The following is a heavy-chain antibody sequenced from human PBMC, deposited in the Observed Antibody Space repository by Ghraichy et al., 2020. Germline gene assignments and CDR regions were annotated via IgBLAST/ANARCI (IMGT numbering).Heavy chain of an antibody. Sequence: GGSLRLSCAASGFTFSSYGMNWVRQAPGKGLEWLSYISVTSATIYYADSVKDRFTISRDNARNSLYLQMNSLRAEDTAVYYCASAIEAPGINYWGRGTLVTVSS. CDR2: ISVTSATI. J-gene: IGHJ4*02. D-gene: IGHD6-13*01. CDR1: GFTFSSYG. CDR3: ASAIEAPGINY. V-gene: IGHV3-48*01.